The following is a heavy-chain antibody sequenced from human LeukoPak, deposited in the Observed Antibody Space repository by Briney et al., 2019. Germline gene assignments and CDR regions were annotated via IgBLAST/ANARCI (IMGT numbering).Heavy chain of an antibody. CDR3: ARGAYDSSGYYHY. J-gene: IGHJ4*02. CDR2: IWYDGSNK. V-gene: IGHV3-33*01. CDR1: GFTFSSYG. Sequence: GGSLRLSCAASGFTFSSYGMHWVRQAPGKGLEWVAVIWYDGSNKYYADSVKGRFTISRDNSKNTLYLQMNSLRAEDTAVYYCARGAYDSSGYYHYWGQGTLVTVSS. D-gene: IGHD3-22*01.